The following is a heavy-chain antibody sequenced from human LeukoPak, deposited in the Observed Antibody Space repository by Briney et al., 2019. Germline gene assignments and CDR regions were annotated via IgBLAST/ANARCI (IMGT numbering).Heavy chain of an antibody. CDR1: GFTFSSYW. D-gene: IGHD5/OR15-5a*01. CDR3: ARDRLPTYYYYYMDV. Sequence: GGSLRLSCAASGFTFSSYWMSWVRQAPGKGLEWVANIKQDGSEKYYVDSVRGRFTISRDNAKNSLYLQMNSLRAEDTAVYYCARDRLPTYYYYYMDVWGKGTTVTVSS. J-gene: IGHJ6*03. CDR2: IKQDGSEK. V-gene: IGHV3-7*01.